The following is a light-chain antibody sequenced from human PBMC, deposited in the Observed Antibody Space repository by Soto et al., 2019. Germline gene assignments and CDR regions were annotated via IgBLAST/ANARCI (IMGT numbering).Light chain of an antibody. V-gene: IGLV2-14*01. J-gene: IGLJ1*01. CDR1: SSDVGGYNY. Sequence: QSALTQPASVSGSPGQSITISCTGTSSDVGGYNYVSWYQQHPGKAPKLMIYHVTNRTSGVSNRFSGSKSGSTASLTISGLQGEDEADYYCSSYTGSSTYVFGTGTKLTVL. CDR2: HVT. CDR3: SSYTGSSTYV.